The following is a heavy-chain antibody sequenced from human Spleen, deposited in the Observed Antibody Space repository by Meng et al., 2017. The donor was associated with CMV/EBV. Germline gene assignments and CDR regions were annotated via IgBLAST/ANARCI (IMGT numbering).Heavy chain of an antibody. D-gene: IGHD4-17*01. CDR2: VSGTSSYI. J-gene: IGHJ6*02. V-gene: IGHV3-21*01. Sequence: GESLKISCAASGFTFSSYSLNWVRQAPGKALQWVSSVSGTSSYIYYAESLKGRFTTSRDNAKNSVYLQMNSLRAEDTAVYYCATLTTVITQGSYGMDVWGRGTTVTVSS. CDR3: ATLTTVITQGSYGMDV. CDR1: GFTFSSYS.